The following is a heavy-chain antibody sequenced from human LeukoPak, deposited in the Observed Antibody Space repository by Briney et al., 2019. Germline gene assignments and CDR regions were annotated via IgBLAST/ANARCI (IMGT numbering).Heavy chain of an antibody. CDR3: ARALDYGDYPDPFDI. V-gene: IGHV3-13*01. CDR1: GFTFSSYD. CDR2: IGTAGDT. J-gene: IGHJ3*02. Sequence: PGGSLRLSCAASGFTFSSYDMHWVRQATGKGLEWVSAIGTAGDTYYPGSVKGRFTISRENAKNSLYLQMNSLRAGDTAVYYCARALDYGDYPDPFDIWGQGTMVTVSS. D-gene: IGHD4-17*01.